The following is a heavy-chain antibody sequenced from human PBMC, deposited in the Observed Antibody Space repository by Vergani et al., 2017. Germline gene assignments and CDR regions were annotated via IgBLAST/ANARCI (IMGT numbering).Heavy chain of an antibody. J-gene: IGHJ4*02. Sequence: QVQLVESGGGVVQRGGSLRLSCATSGFTLSNYDMQWIRQWPGKGLEFVAFIQLDGSNQYYADSVKGRFTLSRDFSKNTLYLQMNSLRTDDTATYYCAKHFRVWGIDYWGQGTQVIVSS. CDR2: IQLDGSNQ. D-gene: IGHD3-16*01. CDR1: GFTLSNYD. V-gene: IGHV3-30*02. CDR3: AKHFRVWGIDY.